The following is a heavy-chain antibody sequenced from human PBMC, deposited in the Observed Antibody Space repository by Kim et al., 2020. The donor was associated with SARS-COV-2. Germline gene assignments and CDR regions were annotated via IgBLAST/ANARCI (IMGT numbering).Heavy chain of an antibody. Sequence: SETLSLTCTVSGGSISSYYWSWIRQPPGKGLEWIGYIYYSGSTNYNPSLKSRVTISVDTSKNQFSLKLSSVTAADTAVYYCASPAYCGGDCYANDAFDIWGQGTMVTVSS. CDR1: GGSISSYY. D-gene: IGHD2-21*02. CDR3: ASPAYCGGDCYANDAFDI. J-gene: IGHJ3*02. CDR2: IYYSGST. V-gene: IGHV4-59*01.